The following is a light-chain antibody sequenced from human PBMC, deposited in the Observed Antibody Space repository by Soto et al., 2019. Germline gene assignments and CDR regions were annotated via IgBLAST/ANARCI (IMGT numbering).Light chain of an antibody. CDR1: QTVSRN. J-gene: IGKJ5*01. CDR3: QQYNNWPS. CDR2: DIS. V-gene: IGKV3-15*01. Sequence: EVVMTQSPATLSVSPGERATLPCRASQTVSRNLAWYQQRPGQAPXXLIYDISNRATGVPARLSGSGSETEFTLTIRSLQSEDFAVYFCQQYNNWPSFGQGTRLEIK.